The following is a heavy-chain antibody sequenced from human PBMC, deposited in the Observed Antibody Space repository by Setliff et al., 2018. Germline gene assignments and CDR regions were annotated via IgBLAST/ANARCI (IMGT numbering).Heavy chain of an antibody. J-gene: IGHJ4*02. D-gene: IGHD6-13*01. CDR1: GGSISSSSYY. V-gene: IGHV4-39*01. CDR2: IYYSGST. Sequence: PSETLSLTCTVSGGSISSSSYYWGWIRQPPGKGLEWMGSIYYSGSTYYNPSLKSRVTISVDPSKNQFSLKLIYVTAADTAVYYCARRGMSSSWFQVYFDYWGQGTLVTVSS. CDR3: ARRGMSSSWFQVYFDY.